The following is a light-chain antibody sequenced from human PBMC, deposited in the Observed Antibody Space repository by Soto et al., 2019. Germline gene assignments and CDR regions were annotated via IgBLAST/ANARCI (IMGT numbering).Light chain of an antibody. CDR2: AAS. V-gene: IGKV1-39*01. CDR3: QQSYRAVT. J-gene: IGKJ5*01. CDR1: QSVRSY. Sequence: DIQMTQSPSSRSASVGDRISITFRSSQSVRSYLNWYQQKPGKAPRLLIYAASHLQTGVPSRLRGTGSATHFTLTISSLQPEDFATYYCQQSYRAVTCGQGTRLEIK.